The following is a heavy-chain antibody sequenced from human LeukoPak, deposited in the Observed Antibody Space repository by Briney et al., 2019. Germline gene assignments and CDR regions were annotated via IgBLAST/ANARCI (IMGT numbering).Heavy chain of an antibody. CDR3: ARAAEYCSSTSCHYYYYYMDV. CDR1: GGSISSYY. Sequence: SETLSLTCTVSGGSISSYYWSWIRQPPGKGLEWIGYIYYSGSTNYNPSLKSRVTISVDTSKNQFSLKLSPVTAADTAVYYCARAAEYCSSTSCHYYYYYMDVWGKGTTVTISS. D-gene: IGHD2-2*01. CDR2: IYYSGST. J-gene: IGHJ6*03. V-gene: IGHV4-59*01.